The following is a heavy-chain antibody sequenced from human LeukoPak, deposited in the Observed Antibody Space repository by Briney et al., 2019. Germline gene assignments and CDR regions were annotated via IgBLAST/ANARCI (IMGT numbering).Heavy chain of an antibody. V-gene: IGHV3-48*01. D-gene: IGHD3-22*01. Sequence: GGSLRLSCTASGLIFSTYAMSWVRQAPGKGLEWVSTINGGADITYYADSVKGRFTISRDNAKNSLYLQMNSLRAEDTAVYYCARGPFVAYYYDSSGSQRGDYWGQGTLVTVSS. J-gene: IGHJ4*02. CDR2: INGGADIT. CDR3: ARGPFVAYYYDSSGSQRGDY. CDR1: GLIFSTYA.